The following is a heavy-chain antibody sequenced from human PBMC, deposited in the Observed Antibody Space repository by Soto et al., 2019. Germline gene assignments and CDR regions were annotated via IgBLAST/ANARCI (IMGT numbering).Heavy chain of an antibody. V-gene: IGHV3-23*01. D-gene: IGHD2-15*01. CDR3: AKAVATTFGWFDP. Sequence: EVHLLESGGGLVQPGGSLRLSCAASGITFSSYAMNWVRQAPGKGLEWVSSISGSGGITHYADSVKGRFTISRDNSKNTLYLQMNTLRADDTAIYYCAKAVATTFGWFDPWGQGTLVTVSS. J-gene: IGHJ5*02. CDR2: ISGSGGIT. CDR1: GITFSSYA.